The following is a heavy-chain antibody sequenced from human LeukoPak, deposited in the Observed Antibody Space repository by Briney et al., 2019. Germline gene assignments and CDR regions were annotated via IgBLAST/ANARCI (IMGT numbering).Heavy chain of an antibody. J-gene: IGHJ5*02. V-gene: IGHV4-61*02. D-gene: IGHD3-10*01. CDR2: IYTSGST. CDR1: GGSISSGSYY. Sequence: PSETLSLTCTVSGGSISSGSYYWSWIRQPAGKGLEWIGRIYTSGSTNYNPSLKSRVTISADTSKNQFSLKLSSVTAADTAVYYCARGRMKLLWFGDTRLNWFDPWGQGTLVTVSS. CDR3: ARGRMKLLWFGDTRLNWFDP.